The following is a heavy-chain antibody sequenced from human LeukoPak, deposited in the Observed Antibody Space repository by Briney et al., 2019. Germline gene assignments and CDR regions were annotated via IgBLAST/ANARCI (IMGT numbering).Heavy chain of an antibody. CDR2: INAGNGNT. J-gene: IGHJ5*02. CDR3: ARGGSCSGGSCYGVSGFDP. CDR1: GGTFSSYA. D-gene: IGHD2-15*01. V-gene: IGHV1-3*01. Sequence: GASVKVSCKASGGTFSSYAMHWVRQAPGQRLEWMGWINAGNGNTKYSQKFQGRVTITRDTSASTAYMELSSLRSEDTAVYYCARGGSCSGGSCYGVSGFDPWGQGTLVTVSS.